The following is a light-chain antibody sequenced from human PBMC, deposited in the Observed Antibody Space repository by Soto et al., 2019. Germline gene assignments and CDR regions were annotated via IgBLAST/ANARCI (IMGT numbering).Light chain of an antibody. J-gene: IGLJ2*01. CDR3: SSYTSSSTLDVV. Sequence: VLTHPASALGSPGQWLTTPCTGTTSDVVGYTYVPGYHHHPGKPPKLLIYNVSNRPSGVSNRFSGSKSGNTASLTISGLQAEDEADYYCSSYTSSSTLDVVFGGGTKLTVL. CDR1: TSDVVGYTY. V-gene: IGLV2-14*03. CDR2: NVS.